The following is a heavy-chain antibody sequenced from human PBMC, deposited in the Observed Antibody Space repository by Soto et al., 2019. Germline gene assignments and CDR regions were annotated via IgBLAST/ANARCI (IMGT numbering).Heavy chain of an antibody. J-gene: IGHJ4*02. Sequence: VKVSCKASGYTFTSYYMHWVRQAPGQGLEWMGIINPSGGSTSYAQKFQGRVTMTRDTSTSTVYMELSSLRSEDTAVYYCARPRNWNDDGDYYFDYWGQGTLVTVSS. V-gene: IGHV1-46*01. D-gene: IGHD1-1*01. CDR1: GYTFTSYY. CDR2: INPSGGST. CDR3: ARPRNWNDDGDYYFDY.